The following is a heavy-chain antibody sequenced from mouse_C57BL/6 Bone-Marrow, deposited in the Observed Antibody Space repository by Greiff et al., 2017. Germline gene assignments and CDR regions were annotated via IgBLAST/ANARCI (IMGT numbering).Heavy chain of an antibody. Sequence: VQLQQSGPGLVKPSQTVFLTCTVTGISITTGNYRWSWIRQFPGNKLEWIGYIYYSGTITYNPSLTSRTTITRDTPKNQFFLEMNSLTAEDTATYYCARDDYGSSYGYFDVWGTGTTVTVSS. D-gene: IGHD1-1*01. J-gene: IGHJ1*03. V-gene: IGHV3-5*01. CDR1: GISITTGNYR. CDR2: IYYSGTI. CDR3: ARDDYGSSYGYFDV.